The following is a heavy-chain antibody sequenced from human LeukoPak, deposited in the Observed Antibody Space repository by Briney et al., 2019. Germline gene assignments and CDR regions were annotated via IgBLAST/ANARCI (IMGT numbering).Heavy chain of an antibody. CDR1: GGSISSYY. CDR3: ARLVVGAPLFDAFDI. CDR2: IYYSGST. V-gene: IGHV4-59*08. D-gene: IGHD1-26*01. J-gene: IGHJ3*02. Sequence: SETLSLTCTVSGGSISSYYWSWVRQPPGKGLEWIGYIYYSGSTNYNPSLKSRVTISVDTSKNQFSLKLSSVTAADTAVYYCARLVVGAPLFDAFDIWGQGTMVTVSS.